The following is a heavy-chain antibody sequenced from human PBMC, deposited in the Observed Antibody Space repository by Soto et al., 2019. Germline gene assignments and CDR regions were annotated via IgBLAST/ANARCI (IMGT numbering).Heavy chain of an antibody. V-gene: IGHV1-18*01. D-gene: IGHD3-9*01. CDR3: ARDHYDILTGPQYYFDY. CDR2: ISAYNGNT. CDR1: GYTFTSYG. J-gene: IGHJ4*02. Sequence: ASVKVSCKASGYTFTSYGISWVRQAPGQGLEWMGWISAYNGNTNYAQKLQGRVTMTTDTSTSTAYMELRSLRSDDTAVYYCARDHYDILTGPQYYFDYWGQGTLVTVSS.